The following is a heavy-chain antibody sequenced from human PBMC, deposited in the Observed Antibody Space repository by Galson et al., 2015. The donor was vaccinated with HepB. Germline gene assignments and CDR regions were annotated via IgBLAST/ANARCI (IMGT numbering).Heavy chain of an antibody. J-gene: IGHJ6*02. V-gene: IGHV3-33*01. D-gene: IGHD3-10*01. Sequence: SLRLSCAASGFTFSSYGMHWVRQAPGKGLEWVAVIWYDGSNKYYADSVKGRFTISRDKSKNTLYLQMNSLRAEDTAVYYCAREDRGYYYYGMDVWGQGTTVTVSS. CDR3: AREDRGYYYYGMDV. CDR1: GFTFSSYG. CDR2: IWYDGSNK.